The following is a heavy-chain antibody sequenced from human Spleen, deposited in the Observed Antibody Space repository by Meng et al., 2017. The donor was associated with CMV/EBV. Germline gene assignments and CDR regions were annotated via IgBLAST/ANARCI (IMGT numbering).Heavy chain of an antibody. J-gene: IGHJ3*02. CDR1: GYTFTSYA. V-gene: IGHV1-3*02. D-gene: IGHD3-22*01. Sequence: ASVKVSCKASGYTFTSYAMHWVRQAPGQRLEWMGWSNAGNGNTKYSQEFQGRVTITRDTSASTAYMELSSLRSDDTAVYYCARDRITMIVVVITTGRDAFDIWGQGTMVTVSS. CDR3: ARDRITMIVVVITTGRDAFDI. CDR2: SNAGNGNT.